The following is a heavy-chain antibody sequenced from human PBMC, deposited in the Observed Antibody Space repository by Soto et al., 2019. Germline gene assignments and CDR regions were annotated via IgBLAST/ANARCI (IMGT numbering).Heavy chain of an antibody. Sequence: GSLRLSCAASGFTFSSYAMSWVRQAPGKGLEWVSAISGSGDSTYYADSVKGRFTISRDNSKNTLYLQMNSLRAEDTAVYYCAKVRAYYYDSSGYYPGFDYWGQATLVTVSS. CDR1: GFTFSSYA. D-gene: IGHD3-22*01. CDR2: ISGSGDST. J-gene: IGHJ4*02. V-gene: IGHV3-23*01. CDR3: AKVRAYYYDSSGYYPGFDY.